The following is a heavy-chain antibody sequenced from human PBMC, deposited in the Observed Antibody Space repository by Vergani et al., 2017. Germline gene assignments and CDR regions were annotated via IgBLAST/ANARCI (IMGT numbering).Heavy chain of an antibody. D-gene: IGHD2-2*01. CDR2: IYPGDSDT. Sequence: EVQLVQSGAEVKTPGESLKISCKGSGYSFTSYWIGWVRQMPGKGLEWMGIIYPGDSDTRYSPSFQGQVTISADKSISTAYLQWSSLKASDTAMYYCARIGCSSTSCYYYYYYMDVWGKGTTVTVSS. CDR3: ARIGCSSTSCYYYYYYMDV. V-gene: IGHV5-51*03. J-gene: IGHJ6*03. CDR1: GYSFTSYW.